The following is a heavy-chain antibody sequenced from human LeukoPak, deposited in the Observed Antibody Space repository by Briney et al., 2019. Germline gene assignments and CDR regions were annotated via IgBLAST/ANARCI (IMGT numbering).Heavy chain of an antibody. Sequence: SETLSLTCTVSGGSVSSGSYYWGWIRQPPGKGLEWIGSIYYGGYTYYNPSLKSRVTISVDTSKNQFSLKLSSVTAADTAIYYCQSRFLEWLLDYWGQGTLVTVSS. CDR1: GGSVSSGSYY. CDR3: QSRFLEWLLDY. D-gene: IGHD3-3*01. J-gene: IGHJ4*02. V-gene: IGHV4-39*01. CDR2: IYYGGYT.